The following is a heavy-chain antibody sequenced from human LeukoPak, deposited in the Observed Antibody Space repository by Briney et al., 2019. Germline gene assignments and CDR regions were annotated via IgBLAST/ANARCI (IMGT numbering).Heavy chain of an antibody. Sequence: SVKVSCKASGSTFSSYAISWVRQAPGQGLEWMGGIIPIFGTANYAQKFQGRVTITADESTSTAYMELSSLRSEDTAVYYCARDTPPRHCGGDCYSFYYYGMDVWGQGTTVTVSS. CDR2: IIPIFGTA. CDR1: GSTFSSYA. D-gene: IGHD2-21*02. J-gene: IGHJ6*02. CDR3: ARDTPPRHCGGDCYSFYYYGMDV. V-gene: IGHV1-69*13.